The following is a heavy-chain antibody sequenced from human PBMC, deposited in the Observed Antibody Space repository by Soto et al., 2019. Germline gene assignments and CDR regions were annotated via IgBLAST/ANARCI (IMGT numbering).Heavy chain of an antibody. Sequence: GGSLRLSCAASGFTFSSYWMSWVRQAPGKGLEWVANIKQDGSEKYYVDSVKGRFTISRDNAKNSLYLQMNSLRAEDTAVYYCARALTIFGVVNDYWGQGTLVTVSS. CDR1: GFTFSSYW. CDR2: IKQDGSEK. J-gene: IGHJ4*02. V-gene: IGHV3-7*03. D-gene: IGHD3-3*01. CDR3: ARALTIFGVVNDY.